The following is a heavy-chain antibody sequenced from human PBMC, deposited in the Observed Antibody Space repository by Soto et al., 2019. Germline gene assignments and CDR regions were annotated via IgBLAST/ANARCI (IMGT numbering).Heavy chain of an antibody. CDR2: IYWDDDQ. Sequence: QITLKESGPTLVKPTQTLTLTCTFSGFSLSTDGVGVGWIRQPPGKALEWLALIYWDDDQRYSPSLKTRLTITPXTXKXXVVLTMTNMDPVDTATYYCAHAYGGTSWPNDAFDVWGQGTVVTVSS. D-gene: IGHD2-2*01. CDR3: AHAYGGTSWPNDAFDV. CDR1: GFSLSTDGVG. J-gene: IGHJ3*01. V-gene: IGHV2-5*02.